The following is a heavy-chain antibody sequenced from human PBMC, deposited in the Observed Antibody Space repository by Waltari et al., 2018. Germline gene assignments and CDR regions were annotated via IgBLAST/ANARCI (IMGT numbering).Heavy chain of an antibody. CDR1: GFTFSSYA. CDR2: ISGSGGRT. CDR3: AKILYGDLDAFDI. Sequence: EVQLLESGGGLVQPGGSLRLSCAASGFTFSSYAMSWVRQAPGKGLEWVSAISGSGGRTYYADSVKGRFTISRDNSKNTLYLQMNSLRAEDTAVYYCAKILYGDLDAFDIWGQGTMVTVSS. V-gene: IGHV3-23*01. D-gene: IGHD4-17*01. J-gene: IGHJ3*02.